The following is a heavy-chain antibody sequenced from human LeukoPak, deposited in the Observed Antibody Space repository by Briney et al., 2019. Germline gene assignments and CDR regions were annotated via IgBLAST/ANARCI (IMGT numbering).Heavy chain of an antibody. CDR2: ISSSSSYI. J-gene: IGHJ4*02. CDR1: GFTFSSYS. V-gene: IGHV3-21*01. Sequence: GGSLRLSCAASGFTFSSYSMIWVRQAPGRGLEWVSSISSSSSYIYYADSVKGRFTISRDNAKNSLYLQMNSLRAEDTAVYYCARDSYCSSTSCYDFDYWGQGTLVTVSS. D-gene: IGHD2-2*01. CDR3: ARDSYCSSTSCYDFDY.